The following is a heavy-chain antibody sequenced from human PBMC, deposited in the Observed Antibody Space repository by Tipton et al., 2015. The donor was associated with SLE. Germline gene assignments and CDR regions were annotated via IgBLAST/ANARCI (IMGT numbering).Heavy chain of an antibody. CDR3: ARQLTSGYYYEFGY. Sequence: GLVKPSETPSLTCTVSGGSISSGSYHWSWIRQPAGKGLEWIGRIYTSGSTNYNPSLKTRVTISVDMSKNQFSLKLTSVAAADTAVYYCARQLTSGYYYEFGYWGQGMLVTVSS. D-gene: IGHD3-22*01. J-gene: IGHJ4*02. CDR1: GGSISSGSYH. CDR2: IYTSGST. V-gene: IGHV4-61*02.